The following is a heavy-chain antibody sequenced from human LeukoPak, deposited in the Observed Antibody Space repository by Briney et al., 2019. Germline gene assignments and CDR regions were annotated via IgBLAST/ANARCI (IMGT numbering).Heavy chain of an antibody. CDR1: GGSISSGGYS. D-gene: IGHD4-17*01. Sequence: PSQTLSLTCAVSGGSISSGGYSWSWIRQPPGKGLEWIGYIYHSGSTYYNPSLKSRVTISVDRSKNQFSLKLSSVTAADTAVYYCARGKDYGDYSFDYWGQGTLATVSS. CDR3: ARGKDYGDYSFDY. J-gene: IGHJ4*02. V-gene: IGHV4-30-2*01. CDR2: IYHSGST.